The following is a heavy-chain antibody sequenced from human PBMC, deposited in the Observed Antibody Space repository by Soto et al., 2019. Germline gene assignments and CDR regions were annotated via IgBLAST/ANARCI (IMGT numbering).Heavy chain of an antibody. D-gene: IGHD6-19*01. V-gene: IGHV3-33*01. CDR2: IWYDGSNK. J-gene: IGHJ6*02. Sequence: QVQLVESGGGVVQPGRSLRLSCAASGFTFSSYGMHWVRQAPGKGLEWVAVIWYDGSNKYYADSVKGRFTISRDNSKNTLYLQMNSLRAEDTAVYYCARDPGLGVDYYYGMDVWGQGTTVTVSS. CDR1: GFTFSSYG. CDR3: ARDPGLGVDYYYGMDV.